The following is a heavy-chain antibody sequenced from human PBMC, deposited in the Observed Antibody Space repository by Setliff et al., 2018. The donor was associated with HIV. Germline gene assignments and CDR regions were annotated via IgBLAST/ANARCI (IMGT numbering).Heavy chain of an antibody. CDR2: IYYSGST. J-gene: IGHJ4*02. D-gene: IGHD3-22*01. Sequence: PSETLSLTCTVSGGSISSYYWSWIRQPPGKGLEWIGYIYYSGSTNYNPSLKSRVTISIDKARDQFSLKLSSVTAADTAVYFCARHDNYDNGGYYNLYYFDSWGPGTLVTVSS. CDR1: GGSISSYY. V-gene: IGHV4-59*08. CDR3: ARHDNYDNGGYYNLYYFDS.